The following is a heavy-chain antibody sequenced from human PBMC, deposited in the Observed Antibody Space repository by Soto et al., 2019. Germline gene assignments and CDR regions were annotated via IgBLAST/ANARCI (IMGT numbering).Heavy chain of an antibody. V-gene: IGHV5-51*01. Sequence: PGESLKISCRGSGYSFTSYWIGWVRQMPGKGLEWMGGIYPGDSDSRYSPSFQGQVTISADNSISTAYLQWSSLKASDTAIYYSGSTYYNPSLKSRVTISVDTSKNQFSLKLSSVTAADTAVYYCARVFPVIPCSGGSCYSRAQGYFDYWGQGTLVTVSS. J-gene: IGHJ4*02. CDR1: GYSFTSYW. D-gene: IGHD2-21*02. CDR3: GSTYYNPSLKSRVTISVDTSKNQFSLKLSSVTAADTAVYYCARVFPVIPCSGGSCYSRAQGYFDY. CDR2: IYPGDSDS.